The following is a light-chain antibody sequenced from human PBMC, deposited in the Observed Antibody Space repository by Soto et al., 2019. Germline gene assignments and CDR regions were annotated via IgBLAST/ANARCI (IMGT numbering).Light chain of an antibody. Sequence: EIVLTQSPGTLSLSPGERATLSCRASQSVSSSYLAWYQQKPGQAPRLLIYGASSMATGIPDRFSGSGSGTDFTLTSSRLEPEDVAVYYCQHYGSSQSFGQGTKVEIK. V-gene: IGKV3-20*01. CDR1: QSVSSSY. J-gene: IGKJ1*01. CDR3: QHYGSSQS. CDR2: GAS.